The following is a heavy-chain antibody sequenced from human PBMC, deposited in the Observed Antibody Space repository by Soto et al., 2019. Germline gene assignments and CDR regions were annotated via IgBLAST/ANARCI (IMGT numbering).Heavy chain of an antibody. CDR3: VRSYSGYVLEPHYYYGMDV. CDR1: GYTFTSYG. J-gene: IGHJ6*02. D-gene: IGHD5-12*01. V-gene: IGHV1-18*01. Sequence: ASVKVSCKASGYTFTSYGISWVRQAPGQGLEWMGWISAYNGNTNYAQKLQGRGTITADESTSTGDMELGSLRSEDTAVYYCVRSYSGYVLEPHYYYGMDVWGQGTTVTVSS. CDR2: ISAYNGNT.